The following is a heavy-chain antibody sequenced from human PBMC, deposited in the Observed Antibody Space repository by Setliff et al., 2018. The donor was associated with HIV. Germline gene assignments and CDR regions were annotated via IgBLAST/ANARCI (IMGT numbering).Heavy chain of an antibody. Sequence: SETLSLTCAVSGYSISSGYYWGWIRQPPGKGLEWIGNIHHSGSRYSNPSLKSRVTISVNKSKNQFSLRLSSVTAADTAVYYCARFRVTMIVVDCYFDYWGQGTLVTVSS. D-gene: IGHD3-22*01. CDR2: IHHSGSR. CDR1: GYSISSGYY. J-gene: IGHJ4*02. CDR3: ARFRVTMIVVDCYFDY. V-gene: IGHV4-38-2*01.